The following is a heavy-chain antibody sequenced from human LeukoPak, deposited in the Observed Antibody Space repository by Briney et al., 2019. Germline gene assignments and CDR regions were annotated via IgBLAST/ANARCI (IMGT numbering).Heavy chain of an antibody. Sequence: SETLSLTCTVSGGSISSFYWSWIRQPPGKGLEWIGYIYYSGSTNYNPSLKSRVTISVDTSKNQFSLKLSSVTAADTAVYYCARVYHAFDIWGQGTMVTVSS. V-gene: IGHV4-59*12. CDR1: GGSISSFY. CDR3: ARVYHAFDI. D-gene: IGHD2-2*02. CDR2: IYYSGST. J-gene: IGHJ3*02.